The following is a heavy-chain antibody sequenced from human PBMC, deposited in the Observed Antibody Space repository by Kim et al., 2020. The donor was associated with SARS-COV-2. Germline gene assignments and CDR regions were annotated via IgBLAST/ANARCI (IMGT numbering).Heavy chain of an antibody. V-gene: IGHV3-33*01. D-gene: IGHD3-10*01. Sequence: KYFDDSVKGRFTISRDNSRNTVFLQMNGLRAEDTAVYYCARRSRGRGGFDYWGQGTLVTVSS. J-gene: IGHJ4*02. CDR2: K. CDR3: ARRSRGRGGFDY.